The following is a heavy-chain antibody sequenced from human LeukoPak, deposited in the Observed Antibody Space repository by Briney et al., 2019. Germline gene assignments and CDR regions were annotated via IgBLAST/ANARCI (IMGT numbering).Heavy chain of an antibody. D-gene: IGHD2-15*01. V-gene: IGHV1-2*02. CDR1: GYTFSSYD. CDR3: ARAPPVLSWFDP. Sequence: GASVKVSCKASGYTFSSYDFNWVRQATGQGLEWMGWINPNSGGTNYAQKFQGRVTMTRDTSISTAYMELSRLRSDDTAVYYCARAPPVLSWFDPWGQGTLVTVSS. J-gene: IGHJ5*02. CDR2: INPNSGGT.